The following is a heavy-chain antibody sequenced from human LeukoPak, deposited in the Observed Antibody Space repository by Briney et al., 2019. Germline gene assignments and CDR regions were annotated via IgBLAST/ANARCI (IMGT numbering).Heavy chain of an antibody. J-gene: IGHJ4*02. D-gene: IGHD6-19*01. CDR2: ISSSTTTI. CDR3: ARYLRSGWSYFDH. CDR1: GFTFSSYA. Sequence: QPGGSLRLSCAASGFTFSSYAMSWVRQAPGKGLEWISYISSSTTTIHYADSVKGRFTISRDNVKNSLYLQMNSLRAEDTAVYYCARYLRSGWSYFDHWGQGTLVTVSS. V-gene: IGHV3-48*04.